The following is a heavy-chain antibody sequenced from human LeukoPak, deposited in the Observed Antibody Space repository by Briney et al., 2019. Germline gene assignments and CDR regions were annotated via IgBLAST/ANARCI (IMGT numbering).Heavy chain of an antibody. V-gene: IGHV4-39*01. J-gene: IGHJ3*02. D-gene: IGHD6-19*01. CDR2: IYYSGST. CDR3: ARHSAVAGTGGAFDI. Sequence: PSETLSLTCTVSGGSISSSSYYWGWIRQPPGKGLEWIGSIYYSGSTYYNPSLKSRVTISVDTSKNQFSLKLSSVTAADTAVYYCARHSAVAGTGGAFDIWGQGTMVTVSS. CDR1: GGSISSSSYY.